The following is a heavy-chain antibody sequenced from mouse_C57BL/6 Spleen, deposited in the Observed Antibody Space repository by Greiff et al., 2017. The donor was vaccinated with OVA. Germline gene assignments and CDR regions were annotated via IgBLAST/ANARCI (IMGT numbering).Heavy chain of an antibody. D-gene: IGHD1-1*01. CDR3: ARSPYYYGSSYFDY. CDR2: IYPGDGDT. V-gene: IGHV1-80*01. CDR1: GYAFSSYW. J-gene: IGHJ2*01. Sequence: VKLMESGAELVKPGASVKISCKASGYAFSSYWMNWVKQRPGKGLEWIGQIYPGDGDTNYNGKFKGKATLTADKSFSTAYMQLSSLTSEDSAVYFCARSPYYYGSSYFDYWGQGTTLTVSS.